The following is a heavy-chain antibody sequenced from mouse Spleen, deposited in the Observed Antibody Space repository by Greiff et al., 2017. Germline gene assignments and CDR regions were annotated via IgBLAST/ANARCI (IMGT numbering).Heavy chain of an antibody. V-gene: IGHV1-78*01. Sequence: VMLVESDAELVKPGASVKISCKVSGYTFTDHTIHWMKQRPEQGLEWIGYIYPRDGSTKYNEKFKGKATLTADKSSSTAYLQLNSLTSEDSAVYFCAREVLRLRVFYYFDYWGQGTTRPVSS. CDR2: IYPRDGST. J-gene: IGHJ2*01. D-gene: IGHD1-2*01. CDR1: GYTFTDHT. CDR3: AREVLRLRVFYYFDY.